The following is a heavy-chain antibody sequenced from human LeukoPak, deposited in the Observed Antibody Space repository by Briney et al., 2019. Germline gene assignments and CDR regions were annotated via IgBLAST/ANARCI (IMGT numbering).Heavy chain of an antibody. J-gene: IGHJ5*02. Sequence: XXXYIYSSVNTYYNPSLQSRVTISVDTSKNQFSLKLSSVTAADTAVYYCAPGIAAAGTRYWFDPWGQGTLVTVSS. CDR2: IYSSVNT. D-gene: IGHD6-13*01. V-gene: IGHV4-30-4*05. CDR3: APGIAAAGTRYWFDP.